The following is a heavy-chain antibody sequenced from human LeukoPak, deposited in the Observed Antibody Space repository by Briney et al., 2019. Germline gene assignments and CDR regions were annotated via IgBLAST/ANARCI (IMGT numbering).Heavy chain of an antibody. CDR2: INTDGSST. CDR3: ATQASVGY. D-gene: IGHD1-26*01. CDR1: VFTFSIYW. V-gene: IGHV3-74*01. J-gene: IGHJ4*02. Sequence: GGSLRLSCAASVFTFSIYWMQWVRQAPGKGLVWVSRINTDGSSTTYADSVKGRFTISRDNAKNTLYLQMNSLRAEDTAVYYCATQASVGYWGQGTLVTVSS.